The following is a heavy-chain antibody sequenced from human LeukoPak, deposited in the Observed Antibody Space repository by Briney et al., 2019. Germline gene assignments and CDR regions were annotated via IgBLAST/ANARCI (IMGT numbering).Heavy chain of an antibody. CDR2: IYYSGST. V-gene: IGHV4-59*01. D-gene: IGHD2-21*02. CDR3: ARAYCGGDCPIDY. Sequence: SETLSLNCTVSGGSISSYYWSWIRQPPGKGLEWIGYIYYSGSTNYNPSLKSRVTISVDTSKNQFSLKLSSVTAADTAVYYCARAYCGGDCPIDYWGQGTLVTVSS. J-gene: IGHJ4*02. CDR1: GGSISSYY.